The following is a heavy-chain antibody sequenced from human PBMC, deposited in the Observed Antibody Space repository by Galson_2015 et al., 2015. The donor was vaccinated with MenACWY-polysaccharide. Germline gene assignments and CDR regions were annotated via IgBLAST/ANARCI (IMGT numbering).Heavy chain of an antibody. CDR2: FKNKIDGGTT. CDR1: GFTFSDAW. J-gene: IGHJ4*02. D-gene: IGHD2-15*01. V-gene: IGHV3-15*01. CDR3: TTRGGLGY. Sequence: SLRLSCAGSGFTFSDAWMSWVRQAPWKGLEWVGRFKNKIDGGTTDYGAPVKGRFTISRDDSKNTVYLQMNSLKIEDTAVYYCTTRGGLGYWGQGTLVTVSS.